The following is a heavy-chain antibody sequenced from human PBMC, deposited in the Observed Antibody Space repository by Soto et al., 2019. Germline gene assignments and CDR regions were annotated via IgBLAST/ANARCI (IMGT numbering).Heavy chain of an antibody. J-gene: IGHJ6*02. CDR2: IYYSGST. Sequence: PSETLSLTCTVSGGSISSSSYYWGWIRQPPGKGLEWIGSIYYSGSTYYNPSLKGRVTISVDTSKNQFSLKLSSVTAADTAVYYCARQGRYDYYYGMDVWGQGTTVTVSS. V-gene: IGHV4-39*01. CDR1: GGSISSSSYY. D-gene: IGHD3-16*01. CDR3: ARQGRYDYYYGMDV.